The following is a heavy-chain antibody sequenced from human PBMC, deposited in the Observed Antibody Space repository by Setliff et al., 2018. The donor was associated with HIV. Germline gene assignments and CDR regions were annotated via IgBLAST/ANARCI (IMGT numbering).Heavy chain of an antibody. D-gene: IGHD3-10*01. CDR1: GYSINSGYSINSDYY. Sequence: PSETLSLTCAVSGYSINSGYSINSDYYWGWIRQPPGKGLEWIVIFSYRGRTYYTPSLRGRVTISVDTSNNQFSLKLSAGTAADTAVYYCAISTSGVSGSYPAHAFDIWGQGTMVTVSS. V-gene: IGHV4-38-2*01. J-gene: IGHJ3*02. CDR2: FSYRGRT. CDR3: AISTSGVSGSYPAHAFDI.